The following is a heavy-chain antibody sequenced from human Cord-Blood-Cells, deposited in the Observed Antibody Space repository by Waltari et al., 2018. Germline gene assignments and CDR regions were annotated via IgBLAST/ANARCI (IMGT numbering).Heavy chain of an antibody. Sequence: QVQLQESGPGLVKPSETLSLTCTVSGGSISSYYWSWIRQPPGKGLEWIGYIYYSGSTNSNPALKSRVTTSVDTSKNQFSLKLSSVTAADTGVYYCARHEQQLDYWGQGTLVTVSS. D-gene: IGHD6-13*01. CDR2: IYYSGST. J-gene: IGHJ4*02. V-gene: IGHV4-59*08. CDR1: GGSISSYY. CDR3: ARHEQQLDY.